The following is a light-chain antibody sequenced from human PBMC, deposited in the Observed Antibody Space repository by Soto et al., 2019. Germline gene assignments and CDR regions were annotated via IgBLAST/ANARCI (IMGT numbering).Light chain of an antibody. J-gene: IGLJ2*01. V-gene: IGLV2-14*01. CDR3: SSYTSSSTPVV. Sequence: QSALTQPASVSGSPGKSITISCPGTSSDVGGYNYVSWYQQHPGKAPKLMISEVSNRPSGVSNRFAGSKSGNTATLPISGLQAEGEAEYLYSSYTSSSTPVVVGGGTRLVVL. CDR1: SSDVGGYNY. CDR2: EVS.